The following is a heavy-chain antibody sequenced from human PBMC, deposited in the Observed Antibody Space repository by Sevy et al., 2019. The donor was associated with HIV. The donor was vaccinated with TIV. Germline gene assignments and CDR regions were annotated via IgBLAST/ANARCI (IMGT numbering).Heavy chain of an antibody. Sequence: ASVKVSCKASGGTFSSYAISWVRQAPGQGLEWMGGIIPIFGTANYAQKFQGRVTITADESTSIAYMELSSLRSEDTAVYYCARDRWELLTAANWFDPWGQGTLVTVSS. V-gene: IGHV1-69*13. D-gene: IGHD1-26*01. J-gene: IGHJ5*02. CDR1: GGTFSSYA. CDR2: IIPIFGTA. CDR3: ARDRWELLTAANWFDP.